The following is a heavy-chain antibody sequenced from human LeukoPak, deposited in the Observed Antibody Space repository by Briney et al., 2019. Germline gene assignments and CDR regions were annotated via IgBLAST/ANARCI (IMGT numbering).Heavy chain of an antibody. CDR2: IHYSGNI. CDR1: GGSVSSGSYS. CDR3: ARSPRQQLGPPDY. V-gene: IGHV4-61*01. J-gene: IGHJ4*02. D-gene: IGHD6-13*01. Sequence: SETLSLTCTASGGSVSSGSYSWGWIRQPPGKGLEWIGYIHYSGNINSNPSLKSRVTLSVDTSKNQFFLKLNSVTAADTAVYYCARSPRQQLGPPDYWGQGTLVTVSS.